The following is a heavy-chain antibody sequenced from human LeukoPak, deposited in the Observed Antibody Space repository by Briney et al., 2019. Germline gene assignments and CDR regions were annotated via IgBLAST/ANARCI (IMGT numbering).Heavy chain of an antibody. D-gene: IGHD4-17*01. CDR2: IYTSGST. V-gene: IGHV4-61*02. J-gene: IGHJ6*03. CDR1: GGSISSSSYY. CDR3: ARQAPTTVTTGFPHYYYMDV. Sequence: SETLSLTCTVSGGSISSSSYYWGWIRQPAGKGLEWIGRIYTSGSTNYNPSLKSRVTIPVDTSKNQFSLKLSSVTAADTAVYYCARQAPTTVTTGFPHYYYMDVWGKGTTVTVSS.